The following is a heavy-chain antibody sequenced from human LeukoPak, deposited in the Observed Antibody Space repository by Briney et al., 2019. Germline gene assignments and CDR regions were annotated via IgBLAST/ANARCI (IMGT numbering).Heavy chain of an antibody. Sequence: PSQTLSLTCTVSGGSISSGSYYWSWIRQPAGKGLGWIGCIYTSGSTNYNPSLKSRVTISVDTSKNQFSLKLSSVTAADTAVYYCARDTGVRYYMDVWGKGTTVTVSS. J-gene: IGHJ6*03. CDR2: IYTSGST. CDR1: GGSISSGSYY. V-gene: IGHV4-61*02. CDR3: ARDTGVRYYMDV. D-gene: IGHD4-11*01.